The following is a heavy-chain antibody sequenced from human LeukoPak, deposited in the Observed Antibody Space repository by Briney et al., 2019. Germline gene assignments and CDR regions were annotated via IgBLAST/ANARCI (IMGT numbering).Heavy chain of an antibody. J-gene: IGHJ5*02. Sequence: GASVKVSCKASGYTFTSYGISWVRQAPGQGLEWMGWISAYNGNTNYAQKLQGRVTMTTDTSTSTASMELRSLRSDDTAVYYCARGSADYDILSFDPWGQGTLVTVSS. CDR2: ISAYNGNT. CDR1: GYTFTSYG. CDR3: ARGSADYDILSFDP. V-gene: IGHV1-18*01. D-gene: IGHD3-9*01.